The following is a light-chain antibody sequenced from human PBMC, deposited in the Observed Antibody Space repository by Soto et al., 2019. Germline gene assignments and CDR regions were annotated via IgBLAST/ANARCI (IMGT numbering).Light chain of an antibody. J-gene: IGLJ1*01. Sequence: QSALAQAACESGSPGQSIAISCTATSSDVGGYDYVSWYQQLPGKAPKLMIYDVNNRPSGASNRFSGSKSGNTASLTISGLQAEDEADYYCSSYTSRSTHVFGTGTKVTVL. CDR2: DVN. V-gene: IGLV2-14*03. CDR3: SSYTSRSTHV. CDR1: SSDVGGYDY.